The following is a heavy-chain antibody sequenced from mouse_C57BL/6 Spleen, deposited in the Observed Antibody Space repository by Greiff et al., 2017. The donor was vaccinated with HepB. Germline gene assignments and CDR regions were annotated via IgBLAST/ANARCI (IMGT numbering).Heavy chain of an antibody. CDR3: ASLPPGAMDY. CDR1: GYTFTSYW. V-gene: IGHV1-64*01. D-gene: IGHD2-1*01. Sequence: VKLQQPGAELVKPGASVKLSCKASGYTFTSYWMHWVKPRPGQGLEWIGMIHPNSGSTNYNEKFKSKTTLTVDKSSSKAYMQLSSLTSEDSAVYYCASLPPGAMDYWGQGTSVTVSS. CDR2: IHPNSGST. J-gene: IGHJ4*01.